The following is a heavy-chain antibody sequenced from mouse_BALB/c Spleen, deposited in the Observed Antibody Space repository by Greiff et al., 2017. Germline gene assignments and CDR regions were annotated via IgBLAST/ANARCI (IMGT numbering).Heavy chain of an antibody. J-gene: IGHJ1*01. CDR1: GYSITSDYA. CDR3: ARNGYFDV. Sequence: EVKLQESGPGLVKPSQSLSLTCTVTGYSITSDYAWNWIRQFPGNKLEWMGYISYSGSTSYNPSLKSRISITRDTSKNQFFLQLNSVTTEDTATYYCARNGYFDVWGAGTTVTVSS. V-gene: IGHV3-2*02. CDR2: ISYSGST.